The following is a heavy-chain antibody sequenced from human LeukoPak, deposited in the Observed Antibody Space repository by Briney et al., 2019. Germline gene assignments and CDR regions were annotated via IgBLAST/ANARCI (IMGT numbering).Heavy chain of an antibody. Sequence: ASVKVSCKASGYTFTGSYMHWVRQPPGQGLEWMGWINPNSGGTNNAQKFQGRVTMTRDTSISTAYMELSRLRSDDTAVYYCARVSCSSTSCYGWFDPWGQGTLVTVSS. D-gene: IGHD2-2*01. V-gene: IGHV1-2*02. CDR3: ARVSCSSTSCYGWFDP. CDR2: INPNSGGT. CDR1: GYTFTGSY. J-gene: IGHJ5*02.